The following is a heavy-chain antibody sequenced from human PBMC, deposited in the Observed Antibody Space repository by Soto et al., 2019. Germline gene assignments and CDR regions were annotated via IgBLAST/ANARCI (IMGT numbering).Heavy chain of an antibody. CDR1: GGSISSSSYY. CDR2: IYDSGRT. V-gene: IGHV4-39*01. Sequence: PSEALSLTCTVSGGSISSSSYYWGWIRQPPGKGLEWIGSIYDSGRTYYNPSLKSRVTISVDTSKNQFPLQLSSVTAADTAVYSCASWGQEMDKIRSYFDYWGQGTVVTVSS. J-gene: IGHJ4*02. D-gene: IGHD2-2*03. CDR3: ASWGQEMDKIRSYFDY.